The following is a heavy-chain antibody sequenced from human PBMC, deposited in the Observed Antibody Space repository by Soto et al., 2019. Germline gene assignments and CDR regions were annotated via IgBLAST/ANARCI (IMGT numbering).Heavy chain of an antibody. CDR3: ARVAAAGPNWFDP. Sequence: ASVKVSCKASGCTFTGYYMHWVRQAPGQGLEWMGWINPNSGGTNYAQKFQGWVTMTRDTSISTAYMELSRLRSDDTAVYYCARVAAAGPNWFDPWGQGTLVTVSS. D-gene: IGHD6-13*01. J-gene: IGHJ5*02. CDR1: GCTFTGYY. V-gene: IGHV1-2*04. CDR2: INPNSGGT.